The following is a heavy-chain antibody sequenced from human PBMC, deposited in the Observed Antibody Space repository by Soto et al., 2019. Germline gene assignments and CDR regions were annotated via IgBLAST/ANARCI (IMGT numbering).Heavy chain of an antibody. V-gene: IGHV3-21*04. CDR2: ISSDSIYI. CDR1: GFTFSTYN. D-gene: IGHD3-16*02. CDR3: AKKGAYDYVWGSYRWGAFDI. Sequence: GGSLRLSCAASGFTFSTYNMNWVRQAPGKGLEWVSSISSDSIYIYYADSLRGRFTISRDNSKNTLYLQMNSLRAEDTAVYYCAKKGAYDYVWGSYRWGAFDIWGQGTMVTVS. J-gene: IGHJ3*02.